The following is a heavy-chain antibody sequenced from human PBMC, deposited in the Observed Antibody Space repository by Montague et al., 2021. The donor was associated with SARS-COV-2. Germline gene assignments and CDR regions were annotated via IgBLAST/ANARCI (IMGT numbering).Heavy chain of an antibody. D-gene: IGHD6-19*01. V-gene: IGHV4-59*01. J-gene: IGHJ3*02. CDR3: AGGSGWMGNAFDI. CDR2: TYYSGST. CDR1: GGSISSYY. Sequence: ETLSLTCTVSGGSISSYYWSWIRQPPGKGLEWIGYTYYSGSTNYNPSLKSRVTISVDTSKNQFSLKLSSVTAADTAVYYCAGGSGWMGNAFDIWGQGTMVTVSS.